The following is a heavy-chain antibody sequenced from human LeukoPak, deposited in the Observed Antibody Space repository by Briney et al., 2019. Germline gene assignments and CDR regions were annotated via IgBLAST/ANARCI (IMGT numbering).Heavy chain of an antibody. Sequence: SVKVSCKASGGTFISYAISWVRQAPGQGLEWRGRIIPIFGIANYAQKFQGRVTITADKSTSTAYMELSSLRSEDTAVYYCARAGIAAAGALPPYYYGMDVWGQGTTVTVSS. V-gene: IGHV1-69*04. D-gene: IGHD6-13*01. J-gene: IGHJ6*02. CDR2: IIPIFGIA. CDR3: ARAGIAAAGALPPYYYGMDV. CDR1: GGTFISYA.